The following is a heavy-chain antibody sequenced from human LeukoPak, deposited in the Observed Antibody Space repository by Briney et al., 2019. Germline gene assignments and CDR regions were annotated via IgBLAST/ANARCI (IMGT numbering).Heavy chain of an antibody. Sequence: SQTLSLTCAISGDSVSSNSVTWNWIRQSPSRGLEWLGRTYYRSKWYNDYAVSVKSRITINPDTSKNQFSLQLNSVTPEDTAVYYCARDRGPDVHGAAGYFDYWGQGTLVTVSS. D-gene: IGHD6-25*01. V-gene: IGHV6-1*01. J-gene: IGHJ4*02. CDR1: GDSVSSNSVT. CDR3: ARDRGPDVHGAAGYFDY. CDR2: TYYRSKWYN.